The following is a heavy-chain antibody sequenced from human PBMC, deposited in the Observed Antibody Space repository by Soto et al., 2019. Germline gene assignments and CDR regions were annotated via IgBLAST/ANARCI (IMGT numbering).Heavy chain of an antibody. CDR2: IDPNGGGT. V-gene: IGHV1-46*01. Sequence: QVKLVQSGAAVKKPGASVKLSCRSSADTITNYSVHWVRQAPGQGLEWMGIIDPNGGGTQYTQNFQDRVNMTSDRSTDTVYMELSSLTSEATAMYYCARETLSTDWYYIDRWGQGTLLTVSS. D-gene: IGHD1-7*01. CDR1: ADTITNYS. CDR3: ARETLSTDWYYIDR. J-gene: IGHJ4*02.